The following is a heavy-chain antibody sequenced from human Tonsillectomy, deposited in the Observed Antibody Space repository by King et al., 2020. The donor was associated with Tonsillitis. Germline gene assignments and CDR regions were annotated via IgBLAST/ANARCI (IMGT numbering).Heavy chain of an antibody. CDR1: GLTFSNAW. V-gene: IGHV3-15*01. CDR2: IKSKPAGGTT. D-gene: IGHD1-26*01. J-gene: IGHJ4*02. CDR3: TADLPGGYCVFFYY. Sequence: VQLVESGGGLVMPGGSLRLSCAASGLTFSNAWMSWVRQAPGKGLEWVGRIKSKPAGGTTDYAAPVKGRFTISRDDSENTVYLQMSSLKTEDTAVYYCTADLPGGYCVFFYYWGQGTLVTPSS.